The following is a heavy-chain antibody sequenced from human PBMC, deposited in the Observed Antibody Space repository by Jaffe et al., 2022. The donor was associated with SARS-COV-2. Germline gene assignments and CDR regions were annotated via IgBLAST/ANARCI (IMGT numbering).Heavy chain of an antibody. D-gene: IGHD5-12*01. J-gene: IGHJ5*02. V-gene: IGHV3-30-3*01. CDR1: GFTFSSYA. CDR2: ISYDGSNK. CDR3: ARDRSGYVSAWFDP. Sequence: QVQLVESGGGVVQPGRSLRLSCAASGFTFSSYAMHWVRQAPGKGLEWVAVISYDGSNKYYADSVKGRFTISRDNSKNTLYLQMNSLRAEDTAVYYCARDRSGYVSAWFDPWGQGTLVTVSS.